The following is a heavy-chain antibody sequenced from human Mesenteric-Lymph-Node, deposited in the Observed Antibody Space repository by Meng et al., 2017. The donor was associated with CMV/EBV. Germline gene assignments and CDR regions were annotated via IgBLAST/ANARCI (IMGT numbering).Heavy chain of an antibody. J-gene: IGHJ4*02. CDR2: INHSGST. Sequence: VSLQQGGAGLLKPSESLSLTCDVYGVSFSGYYWSWIRQPPGKGLEWIGEINHSGSTNYNPSLKSRVTISVDTSKNQFSLKLSSVTAADTAVYYCARHQRWLKSEGGFNYWGQGTLVTVSS. CDR1: GVSFSGYY. V-gene: IGHV4-34*02. D-gene: IGHD4-23*01. CDR3: ARHQRWLKSEGGFNY.